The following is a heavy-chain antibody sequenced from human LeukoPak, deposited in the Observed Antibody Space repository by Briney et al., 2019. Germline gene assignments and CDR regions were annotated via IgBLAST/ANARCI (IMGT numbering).Heavy chain of an antibody. CDR3: ATYHFRGDTHYFDY. Sequence: ASVKVSCKASGYTFTSHHMHWVRQAPGQGLEWMGIINPSGGSTNYAQKFQGRVIMTRDMSTSTVYMELSSLRSEDTAVYYCATYHFRGDTHYFDYWSQGILVTVSS. J-gene: IGHJ4*02. D-gene: IGHD3-10*02. V-gene: IGHV1-46*01. CDR2: INPSGGST. CDR1: GYTFTSHH.